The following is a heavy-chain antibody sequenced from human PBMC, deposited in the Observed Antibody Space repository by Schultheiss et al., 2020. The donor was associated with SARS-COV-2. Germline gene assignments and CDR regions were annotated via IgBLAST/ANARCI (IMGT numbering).Heavy chain of an antibody. CDR3: ASRRDSSGFGFDY. CDR1: GGSISSSSYY. J-gene: IGHJ4*02. V-gene: IGHV4-39*07. D-gene: IGHD3-22*01. CDR2: IYYSGST. Sequence: SETLSLTCTVSGGSISSSSYYWGWIRQPPGKGLEWIGSIYYSGSTYYNPSLKSRVTISVDTSKNQFSLKLYSMTAADTAVYYCASRRDSSGFGFDYWGQGTLVTVSS.